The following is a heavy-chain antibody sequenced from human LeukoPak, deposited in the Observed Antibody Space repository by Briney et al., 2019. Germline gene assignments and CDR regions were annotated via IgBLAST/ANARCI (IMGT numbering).Heavy chain of an antibody. CDR3: AMSVGMAAIPSFDY. J-gene: IGHJ4*02. CDR2: MSPKSGNT. V-gene: IGHV1-8*01. CDR1: GHTFVSYD. Sequence: ASVKVSCKASGHTFVSYDINWVRQATGQGPEWMGWMSPKSGNTGYAQKFQGRIIITRDTSASTSYMELSSLRSEDTAVYYCAMSVGMAAIPSFDYWGQGTLLTVSS. D-gene: IGHD5-24*01.